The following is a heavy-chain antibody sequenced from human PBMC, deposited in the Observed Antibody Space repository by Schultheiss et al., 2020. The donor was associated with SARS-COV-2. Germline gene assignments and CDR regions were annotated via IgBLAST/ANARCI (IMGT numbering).Heavy chain of an antibody. Sequence: GGSLRLSCAASGFAFSSYAMHWVRQAPGKGLEWVSSISSSSSYIYYADSVKGRFTISRDNAKNSLYLQMNSLRAEDTAVYYCAKDLSGSSTPWGQGTLVTVSS. CDR1: GFAFSSYA. V-gene: IGHV3-21*04. J-gene: IGHJ5*02. D-gene: IGHD6-13*01. CDR2: ISSSSSYI. CDR3: AKDLSGSSTP.